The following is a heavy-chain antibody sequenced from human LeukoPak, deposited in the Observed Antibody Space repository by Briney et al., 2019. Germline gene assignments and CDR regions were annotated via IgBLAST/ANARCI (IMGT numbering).Heavy chain of an antibody. D-gene: IGHD2-15*01. V-gene: IGHV3-23*01. CDR3: AKGYCSGGSCYSGLFDY. J-gene: IGHJ4*02. CDR1: GFIFSSYA. CDR2: ISSSGGST. Sequence: GGSLRLSCAASGFIFSSYAMSWVRQAPGKGLEWVSAISSSGGSTYYADSVKGRFTISRDDSKNTLYLQMNSLRAEDTAVYYCAKGYCSGGSCYSGLFDYWGQGTLVTVSS.